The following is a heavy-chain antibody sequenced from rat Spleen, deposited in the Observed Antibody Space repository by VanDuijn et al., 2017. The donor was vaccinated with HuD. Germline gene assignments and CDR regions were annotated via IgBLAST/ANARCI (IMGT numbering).Heavy chain of an antibody. J-gene: IGHJ2*01. V-gene: IGHV5-29*01. CDR2: ISYDGSST. D-gene: IGHD1-11*01. CDR1: GFTFSNYG. CDR3: ARHETEGFAY. Sequence: EVQLVESGGGLVQPGSPLKLSCAASGFTFSNYGMAWVRQAPTKGLEWVATISYDGSSTYYRDSVKGRFTISRDNAKSTLYLQMDSLRSEDTATYYCARHETEGFAYWGQGVMVTVSS.